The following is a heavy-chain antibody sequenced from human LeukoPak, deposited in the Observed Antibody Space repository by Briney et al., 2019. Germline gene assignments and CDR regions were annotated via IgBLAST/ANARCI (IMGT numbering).Heavy chain of an antibody. CDR3: ARDIVGAPGRFDP. CDR2: IYYSGST. J-gene: IGHJ5*02. CDR1: GGSINSGGYY. Sequence: SQTLSLTCTVSGGSINSGGYYWSWIRQHPGKGLEWIGYIYYSGSTYYNPSLKSRVTISVDTSKNQFSLKLSSVTAADTAVYYCARDIVGAPGRFDPWGQGTLVTASS. D-gene: IGHD1-26*01. V-gene: IGHV4-31*03.